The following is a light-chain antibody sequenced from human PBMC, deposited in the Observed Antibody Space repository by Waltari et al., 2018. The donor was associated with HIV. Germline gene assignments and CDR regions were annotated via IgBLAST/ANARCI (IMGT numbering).Light chain of an antibody. Sequence: QSALTQPASVSESLGQSITISCTGGGSDVGNFNFVSWYQQRPGKAPRLMIYDDLKRPSGVSTLVSASKSGNTASLTISGLQVEDEADYYCCSYGGDNTFVFGGGTTVTVL. J-gene: IGLJ3*02. CDR3: CSYGGDNTFV. V-gene: IGLV2-23*02. CDR1: GSDVGNFNF. CDR2: DDL.